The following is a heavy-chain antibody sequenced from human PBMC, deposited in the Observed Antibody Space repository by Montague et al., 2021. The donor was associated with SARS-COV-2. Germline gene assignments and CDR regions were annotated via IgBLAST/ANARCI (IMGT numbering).Heavy chain of an antibody. Sequence: SETLSLTCAVYGGSFTGYYWTWIRQPPGKGLEWIGEINHSGSSNYNPSLESRVTMSVDTFKNQFSLGLNSVSAADTAVYYCARAQVTIFGVLIMLPAAGAVDVWGQGTTVTVSS. CDR1: GGSFTGYY. CDR3: ARAQVTIFGVLIMLPAAGAVDV. V-gene: IGHV4-34*01. D-gene: IGHD3-3*01. J-gene: IGHJ3*01. CDR2: INHSGSS.